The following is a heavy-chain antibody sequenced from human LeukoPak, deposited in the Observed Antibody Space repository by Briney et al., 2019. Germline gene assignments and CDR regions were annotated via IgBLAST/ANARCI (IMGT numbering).Heavy chain of an antibody. CDR2: MSYDGSNK. CDR3: AKDSSGGWLRSYYFDS. CDR1: RFTFSSYG. Sequence: PGGSLRLSCAASRFTFSSYGMHWVRQAPGKGLEWVAVMSYDGSNKDYADSVKGRFTISRDNYKNTLYVQMNSLRAEDTAVYYCAKDSSGGWLRSYYFDSWGQGTLVTVSS. D-gene: IGHD5-24*01. V-gene: IGHV3-30*18. J-gene: IGHJ4*02.